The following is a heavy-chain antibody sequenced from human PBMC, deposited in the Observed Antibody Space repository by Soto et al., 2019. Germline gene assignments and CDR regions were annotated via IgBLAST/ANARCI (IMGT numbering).Heavy chain of an antibody. Sequence: VQLLESGGGLVQPGGSLRLTCVGSGFTFRNQDMSWVRQAPGKGLEWVSGISGRGGVTYYADAVKGRFTISRDNSKHTLYLQMNNLRANDTAVYYCAKDRQFRSYYESAGHYNDWGQGTLVTVSS. J-gene: IGHJ4*02. CDR3: AKDRQFRSYYESAGHYND. CDR2: ISGRGGVT. D-gene: IGHD3-22*01. V-gene: IGHV3-23*01. CDR1: GFTFRNQD.